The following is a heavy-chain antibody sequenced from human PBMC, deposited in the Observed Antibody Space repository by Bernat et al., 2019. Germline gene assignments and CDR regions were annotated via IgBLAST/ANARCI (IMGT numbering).Heavy chain of an antibody. V-gene: IGHV3-30*18. CDR3: AKELELWFGEFVGYFDL. Sequence: QVQLVESGGGVVQPGRSLRLSCAASGFTFSSYGMHWVRQAPGKGLEWVAVISYDGSNKYYADSVKGRFTISRDNSKNTLYLQMNSLRAEDTAVYYCAKELELWFGEFVGYFDLWGRGTLVTVSS. D-gene: IGHD3-10*01. J-gene: IGHJ2*01. CDR2: ISYDGSNK. CDR1: GFTFSSYG.